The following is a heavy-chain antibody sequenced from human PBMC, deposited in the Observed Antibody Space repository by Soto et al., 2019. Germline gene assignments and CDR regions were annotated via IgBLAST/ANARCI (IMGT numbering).Heavy chain of an antibody. CDR1: GVSFNSYD. CDR3: ARISRYCSGGDCNA. D-gene: IGHD2-15*01. CDR2: ISYDGSNT. Sequence: PGGSLRLSCAASGVSFNSYDMHWVRQAPGKGPEWVAIISYDGSNTYYSDSVRGRFTISRDNSKDTLYLQMHSLRSEDTAIYYCARISRYCSGGDCNAWGPG. V-gene: IGHV3-30*03. J-gene: IGHJ5*02.